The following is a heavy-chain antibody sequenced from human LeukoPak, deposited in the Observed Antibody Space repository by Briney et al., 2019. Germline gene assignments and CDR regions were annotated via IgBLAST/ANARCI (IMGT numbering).Heavy chain of an antibody. CDR1: GFTFSNAW. CDR2: IKSKTDGGTT. V-gene: IGHV3-15*07. Sequence: PGGSLRLSCAASGFTFSNAWMNWVRQAPGKGLEWVGRIKSKTDGGTTDYAAPVKGRFTISRDDSKNTLYLQMNSLKTEDTAVYYCTTTPAPFWSGLVYGMDVWGQGTTVTVSS. D-gene: IGHD3-3*01. J-gene: IGHJ6*02. CDR3: TTTPAPFWSGLVYGMDV.